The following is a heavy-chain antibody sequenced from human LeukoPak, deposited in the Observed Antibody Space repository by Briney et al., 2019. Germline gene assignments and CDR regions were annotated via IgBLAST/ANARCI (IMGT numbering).Heavy chain of an antibody. V-gene: IGHV5-51*01. CDR3: ARQYYASGRYYTAY. CDR2: IYPGDSDT. J-gene: IGHJ1*01. Sequence: GESLKISCKGSGYSLSSYWIGGVRPMPGKGLDWMGMIYPGDSDTRYSPSFQSQVTISADNSNSTAYLQSSGLKASDTAMYSCARQYYASGRYYTAYWGQGTLVTVYS. D-gene: IGHD3-10*01. CDR1: GYSLSSYW.